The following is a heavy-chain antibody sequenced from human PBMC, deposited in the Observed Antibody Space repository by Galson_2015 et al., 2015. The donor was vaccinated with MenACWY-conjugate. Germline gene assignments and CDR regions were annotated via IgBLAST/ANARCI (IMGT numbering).Heavy chain of an antibody. J-gene: IGHJ4*02. CDR2: ISPDGSGE. D-gene: IGHD3-16*01. CDR3: ARDFGYGSYAY. CDR1: GSTFRDLW. Sequence: SLRLSCAASGSTFRDLWMTWVRLAPGKGPEWVADISPDGSGENYLDSVRGRLTISRDNAKNLLFLHINNVRVEDTAVYYCARDFGYGSYAYWGQGTLVTVSS. V-gene: IGHV3-7*03.